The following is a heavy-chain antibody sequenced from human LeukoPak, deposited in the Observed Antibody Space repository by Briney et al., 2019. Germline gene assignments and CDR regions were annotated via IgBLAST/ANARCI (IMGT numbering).Heavy chain of an antibody. V-gene: IGHV3-23*01. Sequence: GGSLRLSCAASGFTFSSYAMSWVRQAPGKGLEWVSRISGGGISTYFADSVKGRFTISRDNSKNTLYLQMNSLRAEDTAVYYCANQYHLELWYFQHWGQGTLVTVSS. CDR3: ANQYHLELWYFQH. CDR2: ISGGGIST. D-gene: IGHD2-2*01. CDR1: GFTFSSYA. J-gene: IGHJ1*01.